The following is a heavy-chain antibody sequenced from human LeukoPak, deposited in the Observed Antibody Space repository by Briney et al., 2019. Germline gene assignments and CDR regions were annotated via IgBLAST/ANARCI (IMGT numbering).Heavy chain of an antibody. J-gene: IGHJ3*01. V-gene: IGHV5-51*01. CDR2: IYPGDSDT. CDR1: GYNFITYW. D-gene: IGHD2-15*01. Sequence: PGESLKISCKGSGYNFITYWIGWVRQMPGKGLEWMGIIYPGDSDTRYSPSFQGQVTISADKSISTAYLQWSSLKASDTAMYYCARQQQFCSGGNCYSLNAFDLWGQGTVVTVSS. CDR3: ARQQQFCSGGNCYSLNAFDL.